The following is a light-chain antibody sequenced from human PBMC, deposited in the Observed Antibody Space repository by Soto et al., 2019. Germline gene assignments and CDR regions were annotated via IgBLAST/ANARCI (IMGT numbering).Light chain of an antibody. J-gene: IGLJ3*02. Sequence: QSALTQPPSASGSPGQSVTISCTGTSSDVGSYKYVSWYQQHPGKAPKLVVYEVTKRPSGVPDRFSGSKSANTASLTISGLQAEDEADYYCSSYAGNFWVFGVGTKLTVL. CDR1: SSDVGSYKY. CDR2: EVT. V-gene: IGLV2-8*01. CDR3: SSYAGNFWV.